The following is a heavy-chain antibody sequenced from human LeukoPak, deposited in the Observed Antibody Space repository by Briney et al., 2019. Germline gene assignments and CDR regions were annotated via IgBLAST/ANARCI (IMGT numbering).Heavy chain of an antibody. V-gene: IGHV1-69*13. CDR1: GGTFSSYA. J-gene: IGHJ5*02. D-gene: IGHD2-2*02. CDR3: ARATLGYCSSTSCYREFGP. Sequence: GASVKVSCKASGGTFSSYAISWVRQAPGQGLEWMGGIIPIFGTANYAQKFQGRVTITADESTSTAYMELSSLRSEDTAVYYCARATLGYCSSTSCYREFGPWGQGTLVTVSS. CDR2: IIPIFGTA.